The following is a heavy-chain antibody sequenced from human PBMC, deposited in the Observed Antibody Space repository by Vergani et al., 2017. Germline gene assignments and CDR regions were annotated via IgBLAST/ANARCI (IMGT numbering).Heavy chain of an antibody. CDR3: ERVWFGELLSPSHQTTDDAFDI. CDR1: GGSISSYY. Sequence: QVQLQESGPGLVKPSETLSLTCTVSGGSISSYYWSWIRQPAGKGLEWIGYIYYSGSTNYNPSLKSRVTISVDTSKNQFSLKLSSVTAADTAVYYCERVWFGELLSPSHQTTDDAFDIWGQGTMVTVSS. V-gene: IGHV4-59*01. J-gene: IGHJ3*02. D-gene: IGHD3-10*01. CDR2: IYYSGST.